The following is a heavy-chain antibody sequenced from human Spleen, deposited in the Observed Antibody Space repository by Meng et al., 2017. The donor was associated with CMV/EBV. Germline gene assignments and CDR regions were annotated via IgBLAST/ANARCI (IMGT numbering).Heavy chain of an antibody. CDR1: GYHFTTYW. Sequence: YCKGSGYHFTTYWIGWVRQMPGKGLEWMRIIYPDDSTIRYSPSFQGQVAISADKSISTAYLQWSSLKASDAAIYYCVRHDRGEVSWGQGTLVTVSS. CDR2: IYPDDSTI. J-gene: IGHJ4*02. V-gene: IGHV5-51*01. CDR3: VRHDRGEVS.